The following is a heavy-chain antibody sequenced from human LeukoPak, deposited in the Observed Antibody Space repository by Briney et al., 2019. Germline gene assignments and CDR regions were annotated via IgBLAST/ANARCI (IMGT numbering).Heavy chain of an antibody. V-gene: IGHV3-7*01. Sequence: GGSLRLSCAASGFTFSSYWMSWVRQAPGKGLEWVANIKEDGTEKYYVDSVKGRFTISRDNAKNSLYLQMNSLGAEDTAVYYCARTSTVKYVHYWGQGSLVTVSS. CDR2: IKEDGTEK. D-gene: IGHD2-2*01. CDR1: GFTFSSYW. J-gene: IGHJ4*02. CDR3: ARTSTVKYVHY.